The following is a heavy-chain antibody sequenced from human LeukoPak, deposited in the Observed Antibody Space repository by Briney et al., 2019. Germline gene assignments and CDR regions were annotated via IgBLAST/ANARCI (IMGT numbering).Heavy chain of an antibody. D-gene: IGHD2-2*01. Sequence: SESLSLTCTVPGRSLSSSSSYWGWIRQPPGKGLERLGSIYYSGSTYYNPSLKSRVTISVDMSKNQFSLRLSSVIAADTAVYYCARRYCSSTSCYFFDYWGQGTLVTVSS. J-gene: IGHJ4*02. CDR2: IYYSGST. CDR3: ARRYCSSTSCYFFDY. V-gene: IGHV4-39*01. CDR1: GRSLSSSSSY.